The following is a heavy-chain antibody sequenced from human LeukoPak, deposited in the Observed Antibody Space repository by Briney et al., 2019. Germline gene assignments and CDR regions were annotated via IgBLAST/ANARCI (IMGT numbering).Heavy chain of an antibody. CDR1: GGSISSGGYY. CDR2: IYYSGST. J-gene: IGHJ4*02. D-gene: IGHD3-22*01. Sequence: SETLSLTCTVSGGSISSGGYYWSWIRQHPGKGLEWIGYIYYSGSTYYNPSLKSRVTISVDTSKNQFSLKLSSVTAADTAVCYCARGHYDSSGYSFDYWGQGTLVTVSS. CDR3: ARGHYDSSGYSFDY. V-gene: IGHV4-31*03.